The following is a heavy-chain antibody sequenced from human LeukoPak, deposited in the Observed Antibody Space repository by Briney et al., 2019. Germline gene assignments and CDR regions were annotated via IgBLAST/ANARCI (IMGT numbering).Heavy chain of an antibody. V-gene: IGHV1-46*01. J-gene: IGHJ4*02. CDR2: INPSGGST. CDR1: GYTFTSYY. D-gene: IGHD1-26*01. Sequence: ASVKVSCKASGYTFTSYYMHWVRQAPGQGLEWMGIINPSGGSTSYAQKFQGRVTMTRDTSTSTVYMELSSLRSEDTAVYYCASSAGATNLGNYWGQGTLVTVSS. CDR3: ASSAGATNLGNY.